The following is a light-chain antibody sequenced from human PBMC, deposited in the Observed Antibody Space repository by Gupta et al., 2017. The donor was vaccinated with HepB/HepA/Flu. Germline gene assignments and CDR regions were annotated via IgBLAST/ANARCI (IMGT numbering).Light chain of an antibody. J-gene: IGLJ2*01. CDR2: DTT. CDR1: TGPVTSGHY. CDR3: SLYTTGVVV. Sequence: QAAVTQYPSLTLSPGGTVTLTCGSSTGPVTSGHYPYWFQQKPGQAPMTRNFDTTSKHSWTPALFFGSLLGGNDLTIPSGAQAEEDAYYYRSLYTTGVVVFGGGTKLTVL. V-gene: IGLV7-46*01.